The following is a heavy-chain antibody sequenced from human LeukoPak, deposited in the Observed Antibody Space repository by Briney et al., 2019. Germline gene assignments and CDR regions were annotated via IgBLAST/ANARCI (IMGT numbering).Heavy chain of an antibody. J-gene: IGHJ1*01. D-gene: IGHD3-9*01. V-gene: IGHV3-7*01. CDR3: ARDRVDWQQYFQH. CDR2: IKQDGSEK. Sequence: PGGSLRLSCAASGFTFSSYWMSWVRQAPGKGLEWVANIKQDGSEKYYVDSVKGQFTISRDNAKNSLYLQMNSLRAEDTAVYYCARDRVDWQQYFQHWGQGTLVTVSS. CDR1: GFTFSSYW.